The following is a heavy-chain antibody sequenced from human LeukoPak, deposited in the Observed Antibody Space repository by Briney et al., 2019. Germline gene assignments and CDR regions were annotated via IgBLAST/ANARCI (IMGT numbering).Heavy chain of an antibody. Sequence: PGGSLRLSCAVSGFTVRSNYMNWVRQAPGKGLEWVSVIYSDGTTYYADSVKGRFTISRDNSKNTLYLQMSSLRAEDTAFYYCVKRERFLEQPPYWGQGTLVTVSS. V-gene: IGHV3-53*01. D-gene: IGHD3-3*01. J-gene: IGHJ4*02. CDR1: GFTVRSNY. CDR3: VKRERFLEQPPY. CDR2: IYSDGTT.